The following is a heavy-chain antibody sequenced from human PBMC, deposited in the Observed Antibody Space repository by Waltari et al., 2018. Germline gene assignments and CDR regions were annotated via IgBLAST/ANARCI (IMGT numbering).Heavy chain of an antibody. V-gene: IGHV5-51*01. J-gene: IGHJ3*02. Sequence: EVQLVQSGAEVKKPGESLKISCKVSGYSFTSYWLGWVRQIPGEGLEWMGIIYPGDSDTRYNPSFQGQVTIAADKSISTAYLQWSSLKASDTAMYYCARHDSSGYPLGAFDIWGQGTMVTVSS. CDR1: GYSFTSYW. CDR3: ARHDSSGYPLGAFDI. D-gene: IGHD3-22*01. CDR2: IYPGDSDT.